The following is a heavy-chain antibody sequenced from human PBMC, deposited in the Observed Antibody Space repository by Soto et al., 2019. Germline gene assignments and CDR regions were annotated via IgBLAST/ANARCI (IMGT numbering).Heavy chain of an antibody. Sequence: ASVKVSCKASGYTFTGSYIHWVRQAPGHGLEWMGWINPNTDYTNYAQKFQGRVTMTRDTSISTAYMELRRLRSDDTAVYYCARDSVPLANCFDPWGQGTLVTVSS. CDR1: GYTFTGSY. CDR2: INPNTDYT. CDR3: ARDSVPLANCFDP. V-gene: IGHV1-2*02. J-gene: IGHJ5*02. D-gene: IGHD3-16*01.